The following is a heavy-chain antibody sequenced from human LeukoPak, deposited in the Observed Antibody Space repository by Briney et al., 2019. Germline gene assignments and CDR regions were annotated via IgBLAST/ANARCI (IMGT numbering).Heavy chain of an antibody. D-gene: IGHD1-26*01. CDR1: GFNFNYVW. V-gene: IGHV3-15*01. Sequence: GGSLRLSCAASGFNFNYVWMNWVRQAPGKGLEWVGRIRTKIEGETTDYAAPVKGRFTISRDDSKTTLYLHMNSLRTEDSAVYYCTTERNWELLRPYGLDIWGQGTAVTVSS. CDR3: TTERNWELLRPYGLDI. J-gene: IGHJ6*02. CDR2: IRTKIEGETT.